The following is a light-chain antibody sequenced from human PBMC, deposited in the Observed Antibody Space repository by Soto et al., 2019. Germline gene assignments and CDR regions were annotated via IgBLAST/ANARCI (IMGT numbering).Light chain of an antibody. Sequence: QSVLTQPPSMSAAPGQTVTFSCSGSSSNIGKNYVSWYQQFPGTAPKLLIYDNNKRPSGIPDRFSGSKSGTSATLGITGLQTGDEADYFCSSYTASTTPLYVFGTGTKLTVL. J-gene: IGLJ1*01. CDR3: SSYTASTTPLYV. CDR1: SSNIGKNY. V-gene: IGLV1-51*01. CDR2: DNN.